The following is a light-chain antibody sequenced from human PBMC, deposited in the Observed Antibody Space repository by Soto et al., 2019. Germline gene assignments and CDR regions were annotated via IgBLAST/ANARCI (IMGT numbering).Light chain of an antibody. V-gene: IGKV3-15*01. CDR2: GAS. CDR3: QQYNNWPRT. J-gene: IGKJ1*01. CDR1: QNVNIN. Sequence: DIVMTQSPDTLSVSPGERATVSCRASQNVNINLAWFQQKPGQAPRLLIYGASTRATGVPGRFSGSGSGTEFTLTISSLQSEDSALYYCQQYNNWPRTFGQGTKVEIK.